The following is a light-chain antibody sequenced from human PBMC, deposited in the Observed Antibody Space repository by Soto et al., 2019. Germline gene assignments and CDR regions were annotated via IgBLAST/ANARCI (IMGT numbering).Light chain of an antibody. CDR1: QSVSTK. CDR3: QQYNYWPYT. Sequence: MVMTQSPATLSVSPGERATLSCRASQSVSTKLAWYQQKPGQAPRLLIYGASTRATGSPTRFSGSCSGTDSLPTISSLHSEYFAVYCCQQYNYWPYTFGPGTRVDIK. CDR2: GAS. V-gene: IGKV3D-15*01. J-gene: IGKJ3*01.